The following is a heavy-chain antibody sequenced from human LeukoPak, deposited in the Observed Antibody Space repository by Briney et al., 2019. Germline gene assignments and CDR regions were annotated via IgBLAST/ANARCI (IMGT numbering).Heavy chain of an antibody. Sequence: GGSLRLSCAASGFTFSSYSMNWVRQAPGKGLEWVSYISSSSSTIYYADSVKGRFTISRDNAKNSLYLQMNSLRAEDTAVYYCARVNEWELPPPLDWFDPWGQGTLVTVSS. CDR2: ISSSSSTI. J-gene: IGHJ5*02. D-gene: IGHD1-26*01. CDR1: GFTFSSYS. CDR3: ARVNEWELPPPLDWFDP. V-gene: IGHV3-48*01.